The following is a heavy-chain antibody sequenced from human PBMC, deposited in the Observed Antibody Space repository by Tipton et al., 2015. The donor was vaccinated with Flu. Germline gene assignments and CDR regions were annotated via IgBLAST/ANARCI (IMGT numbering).Heavy chain of an antibody. CDR3: ARVDCAGDCYSSDS. V-gene: IGHV1-18*01. Sequence: QLVQSGGEVKKPGASVRVSCKASGYTFIYYGINWVRQAPGQGLEWMGWISADDGSTKYAQKFQGRVTMTTDTSTSTAYMELRSLRSDDTAIYYCARVDCAGDCYSSDSWGQGTLVTASS. D-gene: IGHD2-21*02. J-gene: IGHJ4*02. CDR1: GYTFIYYG. CDR2: ISADDGST.